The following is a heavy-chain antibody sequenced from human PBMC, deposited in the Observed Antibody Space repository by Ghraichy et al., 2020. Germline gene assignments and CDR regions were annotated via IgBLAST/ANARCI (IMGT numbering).Heavy chain of an antibody. J-gene: IGHJ4*02. CDR3: ARGGWLSDYVDY. CDR1: GGSFSSGAYS. Sequence: SETLSLTCAVSGGSFSSGAYSWSWIRQPPGKGLEWIGYIYYSGNTYYNPSLESRVTISVDTSNNQFSLKLSSVTAADTAVYFCARGGWLSDYVDYWGQGTLVTFSS. CDR2: IYYSGNT. D-gene: IGHD2-15*01. V-gene: IGHV4-30-4*07.